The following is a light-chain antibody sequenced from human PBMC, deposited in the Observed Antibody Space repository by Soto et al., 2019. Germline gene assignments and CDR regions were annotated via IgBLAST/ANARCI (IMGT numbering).Light chain of an antibody. V-gene: IGLV2-11*01. CDR1: SSDVGTYNY. CDR3: CTYAGSYILL. Sequence: HSALTQPRSVSGSPKQSVTISCTGTSSDVGTYNYVSWFQQHPGKPPKLMISDVSKRRSGVPDRFSGSKSGNTASLTISGLKAEDEADYYCCTYAGSYILLSGGGTKLTVL. J-gene: IGLJ2*01. CDR2: DVS.